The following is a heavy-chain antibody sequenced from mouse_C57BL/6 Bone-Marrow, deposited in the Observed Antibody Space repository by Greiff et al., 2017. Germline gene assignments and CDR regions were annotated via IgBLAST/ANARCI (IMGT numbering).Heavy chain of an antibody. CDR1: GYTFTTYP. CDR2: FHPYNDDT. J-gene: IGHJ1*03. Sequence: VKLVESGAELVKPGASVKMSCKASGYTFTTYPIEWMKQNHGKSLEWIGNFHPYNDDTKYNEKFKGKATLTVEKSSSTVYLELSRLTSDDSAVYYCARRYYGSYYWYFDVWGTGTTVTVSS. V-gene: IGHV1-47*01. D-gene: IGHD1-1*01. CDR3: ARRYYGSYYWYFDV.